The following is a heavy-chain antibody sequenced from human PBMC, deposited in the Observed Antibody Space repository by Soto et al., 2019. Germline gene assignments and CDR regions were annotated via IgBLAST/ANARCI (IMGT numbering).Heavy chain of an antibody. D-gene: IGHD3-3*01. V-gene: IGHV4-34*01. Sequence: SETLSLTCAVYGGSFSGYYWSWIRQPPGKGLEWIGEIKHSGSTNYNPSLKSRVTISVDTSKNQFSLKLSSVTAADTAVYYCARERPSYYDFRSGYYPNYYYGMDVWGQGTTVTVSS. J-gene: IGHJ6*02. CDR3: ARERPSYYDFRSGYYPNYYYGMDV. CDR2: IKHSGST. CDR1: GGSFSGYY.